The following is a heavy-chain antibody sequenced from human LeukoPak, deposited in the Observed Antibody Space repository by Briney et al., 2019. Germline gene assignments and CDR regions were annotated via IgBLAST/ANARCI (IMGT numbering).Heavy chain of an antibody. CDR2: IKLDGSEQ. CDR1: EFTFSYYS. J-gene: IGHJ6*03. Sequence: PGGALRLSCAASEFTFSYYSMYSVRQAPGNGLGLVASIKLDGSEQYYLGSVKGRFTISRDNARNSLYLKMNSLRAEDTAMYYCARDSPRGWSMDVWGKGTTVTVSS. V-gene: IGHV3-7*01. D-gene: IGHD3-10*01. CDR3: ARDSPRGWSMDV.